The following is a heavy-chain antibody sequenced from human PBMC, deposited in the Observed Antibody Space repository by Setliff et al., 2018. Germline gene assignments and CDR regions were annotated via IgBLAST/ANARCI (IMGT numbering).Heavy chain of an antibody. J-gene: IGHJ3*01. CDR2: INPNSGGT. CDR1: GYTFTSYD. D-gene: IGHD3-16*01. V-gene: IGHV1-2*04. CDR3: ARSDHLVVDGFDV. Sequence: GASVKVSCKASGYTFTSYDINWVRQAPGQGLEWMGWINPNSGGTNLAQKFQGWVSMTRDTSITTAYMELSRLTSDDMAVYFCARSDHLVVDGFDVWGQGTMVPVSS.